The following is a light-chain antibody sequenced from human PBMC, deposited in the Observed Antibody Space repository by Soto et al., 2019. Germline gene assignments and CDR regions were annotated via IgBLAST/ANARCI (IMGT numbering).Light chain of an antibody. J-gene: IGLJ1*01. Sequence: QSALTQPASVSGSPGQSIPISCTGTRSDVGGYKHVSWYQQHPDKAPKLLIYDVTNRPSGISNRFSGSKSGNTASLTISGLQAEDEADYYCSSYTSSSSYVFGTGTKVTV. CDR1: RSDVGGYKH. CDR2: DVT. V-gene: IGLV2-14*01. CDR3: SSYTSSSSYV.